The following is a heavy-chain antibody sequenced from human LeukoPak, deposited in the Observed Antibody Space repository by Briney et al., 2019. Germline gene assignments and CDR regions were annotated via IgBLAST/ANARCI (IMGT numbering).Heavy chain of an antibody. V-gene: IGHV1-2*02. J-gene: IGHJ4*02. CDR2: INPNSGGT. D-gene: IGHD6-13*01. CDR1: GYTFTGYY. CDR3: ARDLDSSSWYDLFDY. Sequence: ASVKVSCKASGYTFTGYYMHWVRQAPGQGLEWMGWINPNSGGTNYAQKFQGRVTMTRDTSISTAYMELSRLRSDDTAVYYCARDLDSSSWYDLFDYWGQGTLVTVSS.